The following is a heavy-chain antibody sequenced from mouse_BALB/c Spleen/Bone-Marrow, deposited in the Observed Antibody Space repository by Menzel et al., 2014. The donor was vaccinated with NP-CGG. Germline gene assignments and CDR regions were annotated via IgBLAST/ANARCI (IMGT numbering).Heavy chain of an antibody. V-gene: IGHV1-67*01. J-gene: IGHJ3*01. CDR2: ISTYSGNT. CDR3: ASPIYYGNYEGFAY. D-gene: IGHD2-1*01. CDR1: GYTFTDYA. Sequence: VQLQQSGPELVRPGVSMKISCKGSGYTFTDYAMHWVKQSHAKSLEWFGVISTYSGNTNYNQKFKGMATMTVDKSSSTAYLELARLTSEDSAIYYCASPIYYGNYEGFAYWGQGTLVTVSA.